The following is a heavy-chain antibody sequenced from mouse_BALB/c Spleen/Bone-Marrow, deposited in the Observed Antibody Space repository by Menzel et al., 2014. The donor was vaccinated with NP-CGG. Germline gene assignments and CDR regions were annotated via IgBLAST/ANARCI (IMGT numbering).Heavy chain of an antibody. CDR2: IWRDGST. V-gene: IGHV2-6-7*01. CDR3: AREKYCSYYAMDY. J-gene: IGHJ4*01. D-gene: IGHD2-10*02. Sequence: QVQLQQSGPGLVPPSPSLSITCTVSGFSLTGYGVNWVRQPPGKSLEWLGTIWRDGSTDHNSPLKSRLSISKDNSKSQVFLKMNSLQTDVTARYYCAREKYCSYYAMDYWGQGTSVTGSS. CDR1: GFSLTGYG.